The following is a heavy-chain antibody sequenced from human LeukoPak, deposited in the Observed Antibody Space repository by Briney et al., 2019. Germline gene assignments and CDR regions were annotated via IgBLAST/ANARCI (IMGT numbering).Heavy chain of an antibody. CDR3: ARARDIVVVPAAMQAGAFDI. V-gene: IGHV4-59*01. CDR2: IYYSGST. D-gene: IGHD2-2*01. J-gene: IGHJ3*02. CDR1: GGSISSYY. Sequence: SETLSLTCTVSGGSISSYYWSWIRQPPGKGLEWIGYIYYSGSTNYNPSLKSRVTISVDTSKNQFSLKLSSVTAADTAVYYCARARDIVVVPAAMQAGAFDIWGQGTMVTVSS.